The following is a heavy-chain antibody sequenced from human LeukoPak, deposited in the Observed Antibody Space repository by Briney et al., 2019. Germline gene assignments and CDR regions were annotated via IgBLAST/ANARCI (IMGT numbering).Heavy chain of an antibody. CDR1: GYTFTGYY. V-gene: IGHV1-2*02. CDR3: ARDRSSLYNGNYAF. D-gene: IGHD5-12*01. CDR2: INPNSGGT. Sequence: ASVKVSCKASGYTFTGYYMHWVRQAPGQGLEWMGWINPNSGGTNYAQKFQGRVTMTRDTSTTTSYMDLSSLTSDDTAVYYCARDRSSLYNGNYAFWGQGTLVTVSS. J-gene: IGHJ4*02.